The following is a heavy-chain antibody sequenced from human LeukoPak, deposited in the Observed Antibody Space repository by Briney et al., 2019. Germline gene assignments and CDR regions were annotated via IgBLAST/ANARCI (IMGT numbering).Heavy chain of an antibody. J-gene: IGHJ4*02. D-gene: IGHD6-19*01. CDR1: GGSISSYY. Sequence: SETLSLTCTVSGGSISSYYWSWIRQPPGKGLEWIGYIYYSGSTNYNPSLKSRVTISVDTSKNQFSLKLSSVTAADTAVYYCARRIPTAGFFDSWGQGTLVTVSS. V-gene: IGHV4-59*01. CDR2: IYYSGST. CDR3: ARRIPTAGFFDS.